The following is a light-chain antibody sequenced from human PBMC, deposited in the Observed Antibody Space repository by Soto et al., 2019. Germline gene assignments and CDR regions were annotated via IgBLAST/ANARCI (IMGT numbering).Light chain of an antibody. CDR1: QSVSSSY. J-gene: IGKJ1*01. CDR3: QYYGRSPRT. V-gene: IGKV3-20*01. CDR2: GAS. Sequence: EIVLTQSPGTLSLSPGERGTLSCRASQSVSSSYLAWYQQKPGQAPRLLIYGASSRATGIPDRFSGSGSGTDFTLSISRLEPEDFAVYYCQYYGRSPRTFGQGTK.